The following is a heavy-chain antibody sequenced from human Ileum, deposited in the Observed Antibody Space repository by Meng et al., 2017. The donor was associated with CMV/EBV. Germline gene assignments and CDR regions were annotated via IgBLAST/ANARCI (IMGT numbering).Heavy chain of an antibody. CDR3: ARYANGDCRSTSCYWFDY. V-gene: IGHV3-48*04. CDR1: GFTLSGYS. CDR2: IGRSGAI. Sequence: GESLKISCMASGFTLSGYSMNWVRQAPAHGLEWIAHIGRSGAIEYGDSVQGRFTISRDNDRHLLSLHMRGLRAEDTALYYCARYANGDCRSTSCYWFDYWGQGTQVTVSS. D-gene: IGHD2-2*01. J-gene: IGHJ4*02.